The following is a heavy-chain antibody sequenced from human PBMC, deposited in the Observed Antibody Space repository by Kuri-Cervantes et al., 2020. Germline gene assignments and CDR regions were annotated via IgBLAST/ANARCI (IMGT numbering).Heavy chain of an antibody. CDR1: GFTFSSYA. CDR3: ARGPAPSVDYDFWSGYYTSAFDI. Sequence: GESLKISCAASGFTFSSYAMSWVRQAPGKGLEWVSAISGSGGSTYYADSVKGRFTISRDNSKNTLYLQMNSLRAEDTAVYYCARGPAPSVDYDFWSGYYTSAFDIWGQGTMVTVSS. V-gene: IGHV3-23*01. CDR2: ISGSGGST. D-gene: IGHD3-3*01. J-gene: IGHJ3*02.